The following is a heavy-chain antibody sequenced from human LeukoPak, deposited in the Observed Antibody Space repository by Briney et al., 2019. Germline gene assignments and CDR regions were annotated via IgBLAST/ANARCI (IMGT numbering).Heavy chain of an antibody. CDR3: ARVRDYGGYYFDY. J-gene: IGHJ4*02. D-gene: IGHD4-23*01. Sequence: GGSLRLSCAASGFTFSSYEMNWVRQAPGKGLEWVSYIGSSGTTIYYADSVKGRFTISRDNAKNSLSLQMNSLRAEDTAVYYCARVRDYGGYYFDYWGQGTLVTVSS. CDR2: IGSSGTTI. V-gene: IGHV3-48*03. CDR1: GFTFSSYE.